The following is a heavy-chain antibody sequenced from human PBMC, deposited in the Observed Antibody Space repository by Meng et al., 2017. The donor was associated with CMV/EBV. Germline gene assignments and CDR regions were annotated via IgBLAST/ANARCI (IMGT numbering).Heavy chain of an antibody. CDR2: ISSSSSYI. J-gene: IGHJ4*02. CDR3: ARGPYTYDSSGYSLHY. Sequence: SCAASGFTFSSYSMNWVRQAPGKGLEWVSSISSSSSYIYYADSVKGRFTISRDNAKNSLYLQMNSLRAEDTAVYYCARGPYTYDSSGYSLHYWGQGTLVTVSS. D-gene: IGHD3-22*01. CDR1: GFTFSSYS. V-gene: IGHV3-21*01.